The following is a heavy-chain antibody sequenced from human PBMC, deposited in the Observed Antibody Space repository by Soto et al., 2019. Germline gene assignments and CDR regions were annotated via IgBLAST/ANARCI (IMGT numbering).Heavy chain of an antibody. Sequence: PGGSLRLSCSASGFTFSSYWMHWVRQAPGKGLVWVSRVNGDGRSTNYADSVKGRFTISRDNAKNTLYLQMNSLRAEDTAVYYCAREYYYYYMDVWGKGTTVTVSS. CDR1: GFTFSSYW. V-gene: IGHV3-74*01. J-gene: IGHJ6*03. CDR3: AREYYYYYMDV. CDR2: VNGDGRST.